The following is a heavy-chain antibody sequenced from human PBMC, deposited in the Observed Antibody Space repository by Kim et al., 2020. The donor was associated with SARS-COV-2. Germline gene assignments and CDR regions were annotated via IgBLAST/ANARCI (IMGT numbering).Heavy chain of an antibody. V-gene: IGHV1-3*01. J-gene: IGHJ5*02. CDR3: ARGRYGSSGWYDWFDP. Sequence: KFQGRVTITRDTSASTAYMELSSLRSEDTAVYYCARGRYGSSGWYDWFDPWGQGTLVTVSS. D-gene: IGHD6-19*01.